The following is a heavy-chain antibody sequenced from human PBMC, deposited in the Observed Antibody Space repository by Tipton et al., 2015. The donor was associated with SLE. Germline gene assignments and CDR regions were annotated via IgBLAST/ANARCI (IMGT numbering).Heavy chain of an antibody. CDR2: INQSGST. CDR3: ARDRGNTVVYY. V-gene: IGHV4-34*01. J-gene: IGHJ4*02. Sequence: TLSLTCAVYGGSFSGHYWRWIRQPPGKGLEWIGEINQSGSTNYNPSLKSRLIMSVDTSKNQFSLKLSSVTAADAAVYYCARDRGNTVVYYWGQGTLVTVSS. D-gene: IGHD4-23*01. CDR1: GGSFSGHY.